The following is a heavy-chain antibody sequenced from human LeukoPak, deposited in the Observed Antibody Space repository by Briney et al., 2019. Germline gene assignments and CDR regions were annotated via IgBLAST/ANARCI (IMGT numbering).Heavy chain of an antibody. D-gene: IGHD3-9*01. J-gene: IGHJ4*02. CDR2: ISSSGSTI. Sequence: GGSLRLSCAASGFTFSSYSMNWVRQAPGKGLEWVSYISSSGSTIYCADSVKGRFTISRDNAKNSLYLQMNSLRAEDTAVYYCARALTTRYDILTGYLDYWGQGTLVTVSS. CDR1: GFTFSSYS. CDR3: ARALTTRYDILTGYLDY. V-gene: IGHV3-48*04.